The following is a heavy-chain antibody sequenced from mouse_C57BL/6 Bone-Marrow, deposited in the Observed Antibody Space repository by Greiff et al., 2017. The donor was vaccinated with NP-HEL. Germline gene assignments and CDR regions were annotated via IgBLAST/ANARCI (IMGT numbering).Heavy chain of an antibody. V-gene: IGHV1-18*01. J-gene: IGHJ4*01. Sequence: VQLQQSGPELVKPGASVKIPCKASGYTFTDYNMDWVKQSHGKSLEWIGDINPNNGGTIYNQKFKGKATLTVDKSSSTAYMELRSLTSEDTAVYYCARGGVFYYGSSYAMDYWGQGTSVTVSS. CDR3: ARGGVFYYGSSYAMDY. D-gene: IGHD1-1*01. CDR1: GYTFTDYN. CDR2: INPNNGGT.